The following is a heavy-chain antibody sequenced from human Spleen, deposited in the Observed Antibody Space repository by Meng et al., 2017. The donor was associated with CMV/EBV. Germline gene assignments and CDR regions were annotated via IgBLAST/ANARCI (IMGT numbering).Heavy chain of an antibody. J-gene: IGHJ4*02. D-gene: IGHD1-26*01. CDR3: AREGVGATLDY. V-gene: IGHV3-30-3*01. Sequence: GESLKISCAAFGFTFSSYAMHWVRQAPGKGLKWVAVISYGGSNKYYADSVKGRFTISRDNSKNTLYLQMNSLRAEETAVYYCAREGVGATLDYWGQGTLVTVSS. CDR2: ISYGGSNK. CDR1: GFTFSSYA.